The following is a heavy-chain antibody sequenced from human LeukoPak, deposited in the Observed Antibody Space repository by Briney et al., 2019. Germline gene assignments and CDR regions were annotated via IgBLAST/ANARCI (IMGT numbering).Heavy chain of an antibody. J-gene: IGHJ5*02. CDR2: INPSGGST. CDR1: GYTFTSYY. Sequence: ASVKVSCKASGYTFTSYYMHWVRQAPGQGLEWMGIINPSGGSTSYAQKFQGRVTMTRDTSTSTVYMELSGLRSEDTAVYYCARVSTMIVAQGWFDPWGQGTLVTVSS. CDR3: ARVSTMIVAQGWFDP. V-gene: IGHV1-46*01. D-gene: IGHD3-22*01.